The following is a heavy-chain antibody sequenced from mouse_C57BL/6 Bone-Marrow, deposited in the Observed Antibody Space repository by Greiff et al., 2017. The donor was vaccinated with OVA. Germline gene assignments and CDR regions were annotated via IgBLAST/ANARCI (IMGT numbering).Heavy chain of an antibody. J-gene: IGHJ4*01. V-gene: IGHV1-82*01. CDR3: ARHTVVPFYAMDY. CDR1: GYAFSSSW. CDR2: IYPGDGDT. Sequence: QVQLQQSGPELVKPGASVKISCKASGYAFSSSWMNWVKQRPGKGLEWIGRIYPGDGDTNYNGKFKGKATLTADKSSSTAYMQLSSLTSEDSAVYFCARHTVVPFYAMDYWGQGTSVTVSS. D-gene: IGHD1-1*01.